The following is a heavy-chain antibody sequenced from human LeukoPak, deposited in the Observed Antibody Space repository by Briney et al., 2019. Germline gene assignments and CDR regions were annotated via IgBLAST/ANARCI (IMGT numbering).Heavy chain of an antibody. V-gene: IGHV4-34*01. D-gene: IGHD3-10*01. Sequence: PSETLSLTCAVYGGSFSGYYWSWIRQPPGKGLEWIGEINHSGSTNYNPSLKSRVTISVDTSKNQFSLKLSSVTAADTAVYYCARGGWFGEGYYYYYYMDVWGKGTTVTISS. CDR1: GGSFSGYY. CDR2: INHSGST. J-gene: IGHJ6*03. CDR3: ARGGWFGEGYYYYYYMDV.